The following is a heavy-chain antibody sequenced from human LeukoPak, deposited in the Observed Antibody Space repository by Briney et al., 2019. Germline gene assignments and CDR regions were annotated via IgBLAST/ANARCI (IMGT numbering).Heavy chain of an antibody. Sequence: GGSLRLSCAASGLTFSSYAMSWVRQAPGKGLEWVSAISGSGGSTYYADSVKGRFTISRDNSKNTLYLQMNSLRAEDTAVYYCAKYLIAVAGIYYYYGMDVWGQGTTVTVSS. CDR2: ISGSGGST. CDR3: AKYLIAVAGIYYYYGMDV. J-gene: IGHJ6*02. CDR1: GLTFSSYA. D-gene: IGHD6-19*01. V-gene: IGHV3-23*01.